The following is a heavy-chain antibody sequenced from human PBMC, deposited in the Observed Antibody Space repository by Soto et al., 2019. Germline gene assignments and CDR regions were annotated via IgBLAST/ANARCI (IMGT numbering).Heavy chain of an antibody. CDR1: GFTFDDYG. V-gene: IGHV3-20*01. CDR2: INWSGGST. J-gene: IGHJ6*03. CDR3: ARAPSSSVHYYYMDV. Sequence: EVQLVESGGGVLRPGGSLRLSCAASGFTFDDYGMSWVRQAPGKGLEWLSGINWSGGSTGYADSVQGRFTISRDNAKNSLYLQMNSLRAEDTALYHCARAPSSSVHYYYMDVWGKGTTVTVSS. D-gene: IGHD6-6*01.